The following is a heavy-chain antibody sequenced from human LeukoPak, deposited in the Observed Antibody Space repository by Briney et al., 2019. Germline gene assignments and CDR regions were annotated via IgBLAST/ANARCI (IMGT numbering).Heavy chain of an antibody. Sequence: ASVKVSCKASGYTFTSYYMHWVRQAPGQGLEWMGIINPSGGSTSYAQKFQGRVTTTRDTSTSTVYMELSSLRSEDTAAYYCARDGPITGTTTPRYYYYYGMDVWGQGTTVTVSS. CDR3: ARDGPITGTTTPRYYYYYGMDV. CDR2: INPSGGST. D-gene: IGHD1-7*01. CDR1: GYTFTSYY. J-gene: IGHJ6*02. V-gene: IGHV1-46*01.